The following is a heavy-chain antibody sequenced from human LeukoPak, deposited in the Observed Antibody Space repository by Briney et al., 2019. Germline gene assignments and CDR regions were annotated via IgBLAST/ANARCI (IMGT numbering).Heavy chain of an antibody. V-gene: IGHV1-2*02. CDR3: ARGWGSLTYFDY. J-gene: IGHJ4*02. Sequence: ASVKVSCKASGYTFTNYYMHWVRQAPGQGLEWMGWINPNSGGTNYAQKFQGRVTMTRDTSISTAYMELSRLRSDDTAVYYCARGWGSLTYFDYWGQGTLVTVSS. D-gene: IGHD7-27*01. CDR1: GYTFTNYY. CDR2: INPNSGGT.